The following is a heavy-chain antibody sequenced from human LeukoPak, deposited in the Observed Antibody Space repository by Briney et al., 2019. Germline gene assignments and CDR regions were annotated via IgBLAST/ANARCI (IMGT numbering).Heavy chain of an antibody. CDR1: GYTFTSYG. V-gene: IGHV1-18*01. CDR2: ISAYNGNT. D-gene: IGHD1-26*01. CDR3: ATYRGALYAFDI. J-gene: IGHJ3*02. Sequence: GASVKVSCKASGYTFTSYGISWVRQAPGQGLEWMGWISAYNGNTNYAQKLQGRVTMTEDTSTDTAYMELSSLRSEDTAVYYCATYRGALYAFDIWGQGTMVTVSS.